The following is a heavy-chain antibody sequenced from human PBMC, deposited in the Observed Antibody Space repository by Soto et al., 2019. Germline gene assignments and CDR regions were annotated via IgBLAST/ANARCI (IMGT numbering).Heavy chain of an antibody. CDR2: ISYDGSNK. J-gene: IGHJ4*02. CDR3: ARDQVKGTMTIL. CDR1: GFTFINYA. Sequence: QVQLVESGGGVVQPGRSLRRSCAASGFTFINYAMHWVRQAPGKGLEWVAVISYDGSNKYYADSVKGRFTISRDNSKNTMYLQMNSLSAEDTAVYHCARDQVKGTMTILWGQGSLVTGSS. V-gene: IGHV3-30-3*01. D-gene: IGHD4-17*01.